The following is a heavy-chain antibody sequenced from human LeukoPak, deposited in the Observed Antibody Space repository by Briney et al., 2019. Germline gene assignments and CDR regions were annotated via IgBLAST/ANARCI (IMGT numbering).Heavy chain of an antibody. D-gene: IGHD4-23*01. J-gene: IGHJ4*02. CDR1: GFTFSSYA. V-gene: IGHV3-30*01. Sequence: GRSLRLSCAASGFTFSSYAMHWVRQAPGKGLEWVAVISYDESNKYYADSVKGRFTISRDNSKNTLYLQMNSLRAEDTAVYYCASGGNPRYYWGQGTLVTVSS. CDR2: ISYDESNK. CDR3: ASGGNPRYY.